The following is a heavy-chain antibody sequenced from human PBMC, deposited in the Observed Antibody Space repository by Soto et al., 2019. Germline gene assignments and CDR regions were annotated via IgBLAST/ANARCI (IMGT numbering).Heavy chain of an antibody. Sequence: EVQLVESGGGLVQPGGSLRLSCAASGFTLSDHYIDWVRQAPGRGLEWVGRSRDKPSGYTTQYAASVRGRFTTSREDSKNSVYLQMNSLKSEDKAVYYCVRARYFNYSCGYTRCFDFWGQGTLVTVSS. CDR2: SRDKPSGYTT. CDR1: GFTLSDHY. J-gene: IGHJ4*02. V-gene: IGHV3-72*01. D-gene: IGHD3-22*01. CDR3: VRARYFNYSCGYTRCFDF.